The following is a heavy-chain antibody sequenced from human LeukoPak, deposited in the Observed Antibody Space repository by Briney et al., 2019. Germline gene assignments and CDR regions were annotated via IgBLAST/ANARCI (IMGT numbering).Heavy chain of an antibody. Sequence: ASVKVSCKTSRYPDTSYAISWGRQAPGQGLECMGRISTYSSNTDYAQKLQGRVTMTTDTSTSTAYMELRSLSADDTAGYYCARVLVVSSDAFDIWGQGTVVTVSS. CDR2: ISTYSSNT. J-gene: IGHJ3*02. D-gene: IGHD3-22*01. CDR3: ARVLVVSSDAFDI. CDR1: RYPDTSYA. V-gene: IGHV1-18*01.